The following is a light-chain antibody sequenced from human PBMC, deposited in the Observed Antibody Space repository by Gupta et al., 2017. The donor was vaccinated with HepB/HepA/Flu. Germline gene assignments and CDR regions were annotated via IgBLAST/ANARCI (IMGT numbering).Light chain of an antibody. J-gene: IGLJ2*01. CDR3: WRAYSGDRV. CDR2: DKS. CDR1: TGAVTSGHY. Sequence: AVVPQAPSLPVSPGGPVALTCCSITGAVTSGHYTFQTNYWFQQKPGQAPRTLIYDKSNKYAGSPARFSGSSHVGKAALTLSGAKAEDEDEYYCWRAYSGDRVFGGGTKLTVL. V-gene: IGLV7-46*01.